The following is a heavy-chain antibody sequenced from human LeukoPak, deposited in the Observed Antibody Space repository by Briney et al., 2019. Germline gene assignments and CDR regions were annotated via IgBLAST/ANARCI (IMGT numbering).Heavy chain of an antibody. Sequence: PGGSLRLSCAASGFTVSSNYMSWVRQAPGKGLDRVSVIFSGGGRNYADSVKGRFTISRDNSKNTLYLQMNSLRAEDTAVYYCAGYYDTSGSHAFDIWGQGTMVTVSS. V-gene: IGHV3-53*01. J-gene: IGHJ3*02. CDR2: IFSGGGR. CDR3: AGYYDTSGSHAFDI. CDR1: GFTVSSNY. D-gene: IGHD3-22*01.